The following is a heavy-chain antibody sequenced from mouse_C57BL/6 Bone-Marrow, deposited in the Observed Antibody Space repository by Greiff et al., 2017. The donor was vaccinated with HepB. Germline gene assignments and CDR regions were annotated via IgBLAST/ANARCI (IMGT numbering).Heavy chain of an antibody. CDR2: INPNNGGT. V-gene: IGHV1-26*01. Sequence: EVQLQQSGPELVKPGASVKISCKASGYTFTDYYMNWVKQSHGKSLEWIGDINPNNGGTSYNQKFKGKATLTVDKSSSTAYMELRSLTSEDSAVYYCARGRYSNYVGWFAYWGQGTLVTVSA. CDR1: GYTFTDYY. D-gene: IGHD2-5*01. CDR3: ARGRYSNYVGWFAY. J-gene: IGHJ3*01.